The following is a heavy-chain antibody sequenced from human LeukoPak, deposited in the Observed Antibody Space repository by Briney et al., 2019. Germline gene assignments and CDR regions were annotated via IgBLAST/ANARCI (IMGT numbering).Heavy chain of an antibody. J-gene: IGHJ6*04. Sequence: SQTLSLTCAISGVSVSSNSAAWNWIRQSPSRGLEWLGRTYYRSKWYNDYAVSVKSRITINPDTSKNQFSLQLNSVTPEDTAVYYCARGPVEQWLVSSGKVYYYYGMDVWGKGTTVTVSS. CDR3: ARGPVEQWLVSSGKVYYYYGMDV. CDR1: GVSVSSNSAA. CDR2: TYYRSKWYN. V-gene: IGHV6-1*01. D-gene: IGHD6-19*01.